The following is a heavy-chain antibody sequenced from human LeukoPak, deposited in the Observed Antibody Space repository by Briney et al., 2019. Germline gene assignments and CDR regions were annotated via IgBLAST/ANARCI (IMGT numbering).Heavy chain of an antibody. J-gene: IGHJ4*02. V-gene: IGHV3-66*01. CDR2: IYSGGRT. CDR3: ARGTSSGWYGEA. D-gene: IGHD6-19*01. Sequence: GGSLRLSCAASGFTISNNFMSWVRQAPGKGLEWVSVIYSGGRTCYADSVKGRFTISRDNSKNTLFLQMNSLRAEDTAVYYCARGTSSGWYGEAWGQGTLVTVSS. CDR1: GFTISNNF.